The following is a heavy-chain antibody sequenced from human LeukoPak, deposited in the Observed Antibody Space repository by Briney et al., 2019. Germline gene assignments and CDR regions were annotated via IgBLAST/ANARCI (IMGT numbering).Heavy chain of an antibody. J-gene: IGHJ3*02. CDR2: FYYSGST. V-gene: IGHV4-59*01. Sequence: PSETLSLNCICSDVPLRSYYWSWIRQRPGKGLEWIGFFYYSGSTNYTLPLKSRVTISVDTSKNQSSLKLSSVTAADTAVYYCARDPVEYSSSYNAFDIWGQGTMVTVSS. D-gene: IGHD6-6*01. CDR1: DVPLRSYY. CDR3: ARDPVEYSSSYNAFDI.